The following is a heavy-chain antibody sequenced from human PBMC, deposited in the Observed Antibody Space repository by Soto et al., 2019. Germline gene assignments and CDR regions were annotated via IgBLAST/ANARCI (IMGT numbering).Heavy chain of an antibody. V-gene: IGHV4-34*01. J-gene: IGHJ4*02. CDR3: ARVPNCSGGSCYLYYFDY. D-gene: IGHD2-15*01. CDR2: INHSGST. Sequence: SETLSLTCTVSGGSISSYYWSWIRQPPGKGLEWIGEINHSGSTNYIPSLKSRVTISVDTSKNQFSLKLSSVTAADTAVYYCARVPNCSGGSCYLYYFDYWGQGTLVTVSS. CDR1: GGSISSYY.